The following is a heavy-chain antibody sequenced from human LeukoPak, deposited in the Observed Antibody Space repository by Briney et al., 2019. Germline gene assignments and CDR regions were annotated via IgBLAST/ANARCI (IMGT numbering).Heavy chain of an antibody. V-gene: IGHV4-59*01. Sequence: SETLSLTCTVSGGSISSYYWSWIRQPPGKGLEWIGYIYYSGSTNYNPSLKSRVTISVDTSKNQFSLKLSSVTAADTAVYYCARGPTTYSFDYWGQGTLVTVSS. CDR3: ARGPTTYSFDY. D-gene: IGHD1-26*01. CDR1: GGSISSYY. CDR2: IYYSGST. J-gene: IGHJ4*02.